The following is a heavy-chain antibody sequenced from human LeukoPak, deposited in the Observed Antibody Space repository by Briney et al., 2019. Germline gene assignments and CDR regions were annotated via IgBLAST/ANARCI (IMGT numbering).Heavy chain of an antibody. D-gene: IGHD6-19*01. V-gene: IGHV3-48*04. J-gene: IGHJ4*02. Sequence: GSLRLSCAASGFTFSSYSMNWARQAPGKGLEWVSYISYSSSTIYYADSVRGRFTISRDNTKNSLYLQMNSLRAEDTAVYYCARDSSGWSRDYWGQGTLVTVSS. CDR2: ISYSSSTI. CDR1: GFTFSSYS. CDR3: ARDSSGWSRDY.